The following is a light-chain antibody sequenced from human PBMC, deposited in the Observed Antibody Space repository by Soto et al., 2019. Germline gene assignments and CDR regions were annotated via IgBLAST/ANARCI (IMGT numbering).Light chain of an antibody. CDR1: QSVLYTPNNNNY. CDR3: HQYAREPFT. Sequence: DIVMTQSPDSLAVSLGERATINCKSSQSVLYTPNNNNYLAWFQQKPGQPPKLLIYWASNRESGAPDRFSGSGSGTDFTLTISSVQAEDVAVYYFHQYAREPFTFGQANKREIK. CDR2: WAS. J-gene: IGKJ2*01. V-gene: IGKV4-1*01.